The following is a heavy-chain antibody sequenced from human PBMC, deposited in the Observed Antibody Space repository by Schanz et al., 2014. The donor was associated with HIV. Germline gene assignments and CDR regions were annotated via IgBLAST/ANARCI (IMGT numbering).Heavy chain of an antibody. J-gene: IGHJ4*02. CDR3: ARDSGSYF. D-gene: IGHD1-26*01. CDR1: GFTFRDSV. Sequence: EVQLLESGGNLVHPGGSLRLSCAASGFTFRDSVVSWVRQAPGKGLECVASMSYDGRNEHYVDSVKGRFTISRDNAKNSLYLQMNSLRAEDTAVYYCARDSGSYFWGQGTLVTVSS. V-gene: IGHV3-7*03. CDR2: MSYDGRNE.